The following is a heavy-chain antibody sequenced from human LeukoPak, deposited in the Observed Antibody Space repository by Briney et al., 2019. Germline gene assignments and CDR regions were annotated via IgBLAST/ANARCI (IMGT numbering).Heavy chain of an antibody. Sequence: SETLSLTCAVSGYSISSGYYWGWIRQPPGKGLEWIGSIYHSGSTYYNPSLKSRVTISVDTSKNQFSLKLSSVTAADTAVYYCARLTRKIDYWGQGTLVTVPS. D-gene: IGHD3-16*01. J-gene: IGHJ4*02. V-gene: IGHV4-38-2*01. CDR2: IYHSGST. CDR3: ARLTRKIDY. CDR1: GYSISSGYY.